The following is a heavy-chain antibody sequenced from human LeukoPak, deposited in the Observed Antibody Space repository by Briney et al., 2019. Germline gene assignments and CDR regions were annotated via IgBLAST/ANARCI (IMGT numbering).Heavy chain of an antibody. Sequence: SETLSLTCAVYGGSFSGYYWSWIRQPPGKGLEWTGEINHSGSTNYNPSPKSRVTISVDTSKNQFSLKLSSVTAADTAVYYCARRSSWYPATYYYYYYGMDVWGQGTTVTVSS. CDR2: INHSGST. CDR1: GGSFSGYY. D-gene: IGHD6-13*01. CDR3: ARRSSWYPATYYYYYYGMDV. J-gene: IGHJ6*02. V-gene: IGHV4-34*01.